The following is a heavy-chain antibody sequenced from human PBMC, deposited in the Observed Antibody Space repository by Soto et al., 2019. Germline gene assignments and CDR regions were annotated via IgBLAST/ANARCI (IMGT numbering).Heavy chain of an antibody. Sequence: GEALKSSGKGSGYSVTSYWSSWVRQMPGKGLEWMGRIDPSDSYTNYSPSFQGHVTISADKSISTAYLQWSSLKASDTAMYYCARHKTPMIVASPHAYWGHGTLVTVSS. CDR3: ARHKTPMIVASPHAY. D-gene: IGHD3-22*01. J-gene: IGHJ1*01. CDR1: GYSVTSYW. V-gene: IGHV5-10-1*01. CDR2: IDPSDSYT.